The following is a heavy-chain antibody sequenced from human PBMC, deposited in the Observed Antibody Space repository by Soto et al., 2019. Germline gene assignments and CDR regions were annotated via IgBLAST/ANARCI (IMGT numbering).Heavy chain of an antibody. CDR2: IYHSGST. CDR3: STNGDS. V-gene: IGHV4-4*02. Sequence: QVQLQESGPGLVKPSGTLSLTCAVSGVSISSDNWWSWVRQPPGKGLEWIGEIYHSGSTNNSPSLSSRVTISVDKSKNQFSLTLTSVTAADPAVYYCSTNGDSWGQGTLVTVSS. J-gene: IGHJ4*02. CDR1: GVSISSDNW. D-gene: IGHD1-1*01.